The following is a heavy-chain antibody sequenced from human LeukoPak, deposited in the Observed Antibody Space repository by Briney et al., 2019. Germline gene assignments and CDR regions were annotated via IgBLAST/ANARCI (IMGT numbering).Heavy chain of an antibody. Sequence: GGSLRLSCAASGFTFSSYAMSWVRQAPGKGLEWVSAISGSGGSTYYADSVKGRFTISRDNSKNTLYLQMNGLRAEDTAVYYCARSGIAAAGTFYKVDYWGQGTLVTVSS. CDR1: GFTFSSYA. CDR2: ISGSGGST. CDR3: ARSGIAAAGTFYKVDY. D-gene: IGHD6-13*01. V-gene: IGHV3-23*01. J-gene: IGHJ4*02.